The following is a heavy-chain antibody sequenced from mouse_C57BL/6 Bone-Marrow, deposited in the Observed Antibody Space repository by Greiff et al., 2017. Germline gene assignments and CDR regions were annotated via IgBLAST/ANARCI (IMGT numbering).Heavy chain of an antibody. Sequence: QVQLQHSDAELVKPGASVKISCKVSGYTFTDHTIHWMKQRPEQGLEWIGYIYPRDGSTKYNEKFKGKATLTADKSSSTAYMQLNSLTSEDSAVYFCARNPPDYYGSSYENYWGQGTTLTVSS. CDR2: IYPRDGST. CDR3: ARNPPDYYGSSYENY. V-gene: IGHV1-78*01. D-gene: IGHD1-1*01. J-gene: IGHJ2*01. CDR1: GYTFTDHT.